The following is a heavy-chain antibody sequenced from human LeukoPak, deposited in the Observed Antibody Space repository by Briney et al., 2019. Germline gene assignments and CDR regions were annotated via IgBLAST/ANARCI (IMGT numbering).Heavy chain of an antibody. CDR2: INHSGST. Sequence: SETLSLTCAVYGGFFSGYYWSWIRQPPGKGLEWIGEINHSGSTNYNPSLKSRVTISVDTSKNQFSLKLSSVTAADTAVYYCARVGGYCSGGSCYSSYFAYWGQGTLVTVSS. V-gene: IGHV4-34*01. D-gene: IGHD2-15*01. J-gene: IGHJ4*02. CDR3: ARVGGYCSGGSCYSSYFAY. CDR1: GGFFSGYY.